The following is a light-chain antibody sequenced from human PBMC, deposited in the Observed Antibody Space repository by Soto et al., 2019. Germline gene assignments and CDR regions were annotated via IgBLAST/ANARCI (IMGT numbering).Light chain of an antibody. Sequence: EIVMTQSPATLSVSPGERATLSCRASQSVSSNLAWYQQKPCQPPSLLLYGASTRATGTPDRFSGSGCGTEFTLTITSLQSEDFAVYYCQHYIRWPLTFGGGTKVEIK. J-gene: IGKJ4*01. V-gene: IGKV3-15*01. CDR1: QSVSSN. CDR2: GAS. CDR3: QHYIRWPLT.